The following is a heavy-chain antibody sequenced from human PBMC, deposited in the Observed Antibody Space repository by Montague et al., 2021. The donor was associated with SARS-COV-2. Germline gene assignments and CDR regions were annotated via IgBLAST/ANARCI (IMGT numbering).Heavy chain of an antibody. Sequence: SETLSLTCTVSGGSISSSSYYWGWIRQPPGKGLEWIGSIYYSGSTYYNPSLKSRVTISVDTSKNQFSLKLSSVTAADTAVYYCARGNRIAVAGTDFDYWGQGTLVTASS. CDR2: IYYSGST. J-gene: IGHJ4*02. CDR1: GGSISSSSYY. V-gene: IGHV4-39*07. D-gene: IGHD6-19*01. CDR3: ARGNRIAVAGTDFDY.